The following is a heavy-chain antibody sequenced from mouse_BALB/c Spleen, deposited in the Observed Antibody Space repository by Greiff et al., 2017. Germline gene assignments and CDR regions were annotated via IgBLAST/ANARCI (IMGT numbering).Heavy chain of an antibody. Sequence: EVMLVESGGGLVKPGGSLKLSCAASGFTFSSYAMSWVRQSPEKRLEWVAEISSGGSYTYYPDTVTGRFTISRDNAKNTLYLDMSSLRSEDTAMYYCASWEGPFAYWGQGTLVTVSA. D-gene: IGHD4-1*01. CDR2: ISSGGSYT. J-gene: IGHJ3*01. CDR1: GFTFSSYA. V-gene: IGHV5-9-4*01. CDR3: ASWEGPFAY.